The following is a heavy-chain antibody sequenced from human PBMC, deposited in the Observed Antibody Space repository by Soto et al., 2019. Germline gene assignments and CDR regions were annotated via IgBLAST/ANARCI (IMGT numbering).Heavy chain of an antibody. Sequence: SETLSLTCAVSSGSISSSNWWSWVRQPPGKGLEWIGEIYHSGSTNYNPSLKSRVTISVDKSKNQFSLKLSSVTAADTAVYYCARGYDISANYYYYMDVWGKGTTVTVSS. V-gene: IGHV4-4*02. CDR2: IYHSGST. CDR1: SGSISSSNW. D-gene: IGHD3-9*01. CDR3: ARGYDISANYYYYMDV. J-gene: IGHJ6*03.